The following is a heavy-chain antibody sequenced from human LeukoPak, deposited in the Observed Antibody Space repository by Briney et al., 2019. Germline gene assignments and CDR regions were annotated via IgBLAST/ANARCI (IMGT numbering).Heavy chain of an antibody. CDR3: AKATTYGVPSDFDY. D-gene: IGHD4-17*01. CDR1: GFTFRNFA. J-gene: IGHJ4*02. Sequence: PGGSLRLSCAASGFTFRNFAMSWVRQAPGKGLEWVSAISGSGDSTYYADSVKGRFTISRDNSKNTMYLQMNSLRAEDTAVYYCAKATTYGVPSDFDYWGQGTLVTVSS. V-gene: IGHV3-23*01. CDR2: ISGSGDST.